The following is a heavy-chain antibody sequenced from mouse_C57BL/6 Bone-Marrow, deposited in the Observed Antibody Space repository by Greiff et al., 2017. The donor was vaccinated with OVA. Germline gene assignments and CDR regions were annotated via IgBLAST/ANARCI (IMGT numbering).Heavy chain of an antibody. V-gene: IGHV1-64*01. J-gene: IGHJ1*02. CDR3: EGGYFPWYFDV. Sequence: VQLQQPGAELVKPGASVKLSCKASGYTFTSYWMHWVKPRPGQGLEWIGMFPHHSGSTNYNETFKSKATLTVDKSSSTAYMQRSSRTSEDSAVYYCEGGYFPWYFDVWGTGTTVTVSS. CDR2: FPHHSGST. CDR1: GYTFTSYW. D-gene: IGHD2-3*01.